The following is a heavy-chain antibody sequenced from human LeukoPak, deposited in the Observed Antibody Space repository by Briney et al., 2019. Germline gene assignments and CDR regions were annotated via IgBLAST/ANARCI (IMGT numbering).Heavy chain of an antibody. J-gene: IGHJ4*02. V-gene: IGHV4-4*07. Sequence: KPSETLSLTCTVSGGSISSYYWSWIRLPAGKGLEWIGRIYTSGSTNYNPSLKSRVTMSVDTSKSQFSLKLSSVTAADTAVYYCARASYSYDINGWVPFDYWGQGTLVTVSS. CDR2: IYTSGST. CDR1: GGSISSYY. CDR3: ARASYSYDINGWVPFDY. D-gene: IGHD3-22*01.